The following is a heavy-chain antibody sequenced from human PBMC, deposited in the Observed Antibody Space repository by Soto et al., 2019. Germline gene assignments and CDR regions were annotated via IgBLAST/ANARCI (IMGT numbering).Heavy chain of an antibody. J-gene: IGHJ4*02. Sequence: QLQLQESGPGLVKPSETLSLTCTVSGGSISSSSYYWGWIRQPPGKGLEWIGSISYSGSTYYNPSIKRRVTISVDTSKYQCSRKLSSVTAADTAVYYCATLWFGEGNYWGQGTLVTVSS. CDR2: ISYSGST. CDR1: GGSISSSSYY. CDR3: ATLWFGEGNY. D-gene: IGHD3-10*01. V-gene: IGHV4-39*01.